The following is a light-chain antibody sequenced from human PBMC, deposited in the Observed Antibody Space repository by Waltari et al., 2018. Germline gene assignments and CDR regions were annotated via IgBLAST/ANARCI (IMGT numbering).Light chain of an antibody. Sequence: EIVLTQSPGTLSLSPGERATLSCRASQSVSKYLAWYQQKPGQAPRLLISDASTRATGIPDRFSGSGSGTDFSLTISRLEPEDFAVYYCQKYVNLPATFGQGTKVEIK. CDR2: DAS. V-gene: IGKV3-20*01. J-gene: IGKJ1*01. CDR3: QKYVNLPAT. CDR1: QSVSKY.